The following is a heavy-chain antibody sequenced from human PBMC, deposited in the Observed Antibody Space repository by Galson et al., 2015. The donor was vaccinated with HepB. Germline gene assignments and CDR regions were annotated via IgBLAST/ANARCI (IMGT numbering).Heavy chain of an antibody. CDR2: INRSGSA. CDR3: ARNGFDL. Sequence: SETLSLTCAVPGEAFSGFYWSWIRQPPGMGLEWVGEINRSGSANYNPSLKSRVTIPVDTSKSQFYLKMTSRTAADTAVYYCARNGFDLWGQGTLVTVSS. J-gene: IGHJ4*02. D-gene: IGHD2-8*01. V-gene: IGHV4-34*01. CDR1: GEAFSGFY.